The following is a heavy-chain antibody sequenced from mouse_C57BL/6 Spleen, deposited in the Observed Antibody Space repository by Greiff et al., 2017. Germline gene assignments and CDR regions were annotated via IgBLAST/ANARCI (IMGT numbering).Heavy chain of an antibody. Sequence: QVQLQQPGAELVMPGASVKLSCKASGYTFTGYWMQWVKQRPGQGLEWIGEIVPSDSYTNYNQKFKGKSTLTVDKSSNPAYMQLSSLTSEDSAVYYCATWVYWGQGTTLTVSS. V-gene: IGHV1-69*01. J-gene: IGHJ2*01. CDR3: ATWVY. CDR2: IVPSDSYT. CDR1: GYTFTGYW.